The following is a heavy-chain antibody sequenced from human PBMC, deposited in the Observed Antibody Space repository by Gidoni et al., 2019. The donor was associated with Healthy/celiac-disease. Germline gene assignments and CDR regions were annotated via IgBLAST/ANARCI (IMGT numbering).Heavy chain of an antibody. D-gene: IGHD3-3*01. Sequence: QVQLQESGPGLVKPSETLSLTCTAPGGSISSYYWSWIRQPPGKGLEWIGYIYYSGSTNYNPSLKSRVTISVDTSKNQFSLKLSSVTAADTAVYYCARGGLGRSGYSPYYFDYWGQGTLVTVSS. CDR2: IYYSGST. CDR1: GGSISSYY. J-gene: IGHJ4*02. V-gene: IGHV4-59*01. CDR3: ARGGLGRSGYSPYYFDY.